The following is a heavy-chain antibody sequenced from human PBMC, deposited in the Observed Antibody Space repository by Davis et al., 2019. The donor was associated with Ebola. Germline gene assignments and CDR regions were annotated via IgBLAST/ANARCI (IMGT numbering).Heavy chain of an antibody. CDR3: ARGCSPKCRTGDCVNDY. V-gene: IGHV1-8*01. Sequence: ASVKVSCKASGYIFSNCDINWVRQASGQGLEWLGWMNPYSGNTGYVEKFTGRVTMTRDSSITTAYMELTSLRIDDTAVYYCARGCSPKCRTGDCVNDYWGQGTLVTVSS. CDR1: GYIFSNCD. D-gene: IGHD2-21*01. J-gene: IGHJ4*02. CDR2: MNPYSGNT.